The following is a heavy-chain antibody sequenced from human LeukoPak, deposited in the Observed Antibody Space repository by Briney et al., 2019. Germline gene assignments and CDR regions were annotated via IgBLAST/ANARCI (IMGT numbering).Heavy chain of an antibody. D-gene: IGHD4-17*01. Sequence: ASVKVSCEASGGTFSSYAISWVRQAPGQGLEWMGWISAYNGNTNYAPKFQDRVSMTTDTSTSTAYIELRSLRSDDTAVYYCARDSFYGDYFDYWGQGTLVTVSS. V-gene: IGHV1-18*01. CDR3: ARDSFYGDYFDY. J-gene: IGHJ4*02. CDR1: GGTFSSYA. CDR2: ISAYNGNT.